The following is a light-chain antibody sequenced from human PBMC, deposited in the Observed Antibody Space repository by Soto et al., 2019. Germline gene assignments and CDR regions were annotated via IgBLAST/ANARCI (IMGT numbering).Light chain of an antibody. Sequence: DIVMTQSPLSLRVTPGEPASISCRSSERLLHTNGNNYLDWYLQKPGQSPQLLIYFGSTRASGVPDRFSGNGSDTDFTLTISRVEAEDVGVYYCMQALQTRWTFGQGTKV. CDR3: MQALQTRWT. CDR2: FGS. J-gene: IGKJ1*01. V-gene: IGKV2-28*01. CDR1: ERLLHTNGNNY.